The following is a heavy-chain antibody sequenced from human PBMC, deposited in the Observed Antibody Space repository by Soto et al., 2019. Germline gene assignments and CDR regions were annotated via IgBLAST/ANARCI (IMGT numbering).Heavy chain of an antibody. D-gene: IGHD2-21*02. CDR1: GFTFSTYA. CDR3: ARSARVVTRDAFDI. Sequence: QVQLVQSGGGVVQPGRSLRLSCAASGFTFSTYAMHWVRQAPGKGLQWVAVISSDGTSKYNTDSVRGRVTISGDNSNNTLFLQMNSLRPEDTAVYYCARSARVVTRDAFDIWGQGTLVTVSS. V-gene: IGHV3-30-3*01. J-gene: IGHJ3*02. CDR2: ISSDGTSK.